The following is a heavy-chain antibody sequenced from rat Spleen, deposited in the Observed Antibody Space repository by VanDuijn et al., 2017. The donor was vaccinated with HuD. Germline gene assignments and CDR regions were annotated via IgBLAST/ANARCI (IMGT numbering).Heavy chain of an antibody. CDR3: TRDRYGGYSENYFDY. D-gene: IGHD1-11*01. Sequence: EVQLVESGGGLVQPGRSLKLSCVASGFTFNNYWMSWIRQAPGKGLEWVASITNTGGSIYYPDSVKGRFTISSDNAQNTLYLQMNSLRSEDTATYYCTRDRYGGYSENYFDYWGQGVMVTVSS. CDR2: ITNTGGSI. J-gene: IGHJ2*01. V-gene: IGHV5-31*01. CDR1: GFTFNNYW.